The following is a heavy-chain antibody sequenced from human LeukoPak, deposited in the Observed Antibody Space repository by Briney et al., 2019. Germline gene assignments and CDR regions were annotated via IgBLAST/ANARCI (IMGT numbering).Heavy chain of an antibody. CDR2: ISGSGGST. Sequence: PGGSLRLSCAASGFTFSSYAMSWVRQAPGKGLEWVSAISGSGGSTYYADSVKGRFTISRDNSKNTLYLQMNSLRAEDTAVYYCAKGGDFWSGTTRYSDYWGQGTLVTVSS. V-gene: IGHV3-23*01. D-gene: IGHD3-3*01. J-gene: IGHJ4*02. CDR3: AKGGDFWSGTTRYSDY. CDR1: GFTFSSYA.